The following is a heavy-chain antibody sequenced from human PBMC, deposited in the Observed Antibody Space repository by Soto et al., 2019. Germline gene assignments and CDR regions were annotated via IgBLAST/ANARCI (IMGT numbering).Heavy chain of an antibody. CDR1: GGTCSSYA. Sequence: QEQLVQCGAEVKKPGSSVKVSCKASGGTCSSYAISWVRRAPGQGLEWMGGIIPIFGTANYAQKFQGRVTITADESTSTAYMELSSLRSEDPAVYYCAVSNSSFGSNDYWGQGTLVTVSS. CDR3: AVSNSSFGSNDY. J-gene: IGHJ4*02. CDR2: IIPIFGTA. V-gene: IGHV1-69*01. D-gene: IGHD3-3*01.